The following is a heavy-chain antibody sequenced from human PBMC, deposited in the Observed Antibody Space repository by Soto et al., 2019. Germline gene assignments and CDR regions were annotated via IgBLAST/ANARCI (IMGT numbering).Heavy chain of an antibody. V-gene: IGHV3-7*01. CDR2: IKQDGSEK. J-gene: IGHJ1*01. CDR1: GFTFSNYW. CDR3: ASGLWTFQH. D-gene: IGHD3-10*01. Sequence: VHLVESGGGLVQPGGSLRLSCAASGFTFSNYWMSWVRQAPGKGLEWVANIKQDGSEKYYVDSVKGRFTISRDNAKNSMYLQMNSLGAEDTAVYFCASGLWTFQHWGQGTLVTVSS.